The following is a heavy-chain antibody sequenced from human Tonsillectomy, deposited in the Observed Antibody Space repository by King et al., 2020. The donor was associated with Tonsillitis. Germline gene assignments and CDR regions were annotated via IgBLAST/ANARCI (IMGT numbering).Heavy chain of an antibody. Sequence: LQLQESGPGLVKPSGTLSLTCTVSGGSISSNNYYWGWIRQPPGQGLEWIGSIYYSGNTYYNPSLKSRLTISADTSKNQVSLKLSSVTAADTAVYYCARHLGDRYSYGAGGGWYFDLWGRGTLVTVSS. V-gene: IGHV4-39*01. CDR3: ARHLGDRYSYGAGGGWYFDL. J-gene: IGHJ2*01. D-gene: IGHD5-18*01. CDR1: GGSISSNNYY. CDR2: IYYSGNT.